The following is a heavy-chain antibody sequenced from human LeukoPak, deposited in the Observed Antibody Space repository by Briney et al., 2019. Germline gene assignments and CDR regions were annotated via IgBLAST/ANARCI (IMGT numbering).Heavy chain of an antibody. V-gene: IGHV4-34*01. CDR1: GGSFSGYY. CDR2: INHSGSA. D-gene: IGHD2-15*01. Sequence: SETLSLTCAVSGGSFSGYYWTWIRQPPGKGLEWIGEINHSGSANYNPSLKSRVTISLDTSKNQFSLKLSSVTAADTAVYYCARDINDCSGGSCYHDALDIRGQGTMVTVSS. J-gene: IGHJ3*02. CDR3: ARDINDCSGGSCYHDALDI.